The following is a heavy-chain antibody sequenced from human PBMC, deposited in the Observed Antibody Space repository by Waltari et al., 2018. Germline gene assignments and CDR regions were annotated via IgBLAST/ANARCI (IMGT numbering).Heavy chain of an antibody. J-gene: IGHJ4*02. Sequence: QVQLVESGGGVVQPGRSLRLSCAASGFTFSSYGMHWVRQAPGKGLEWVAVIWYDGSNKYYADSVKGRFTISRDNSKNTLYLQMNSLRAEDTAMYYCAKTPLRAAEFDYWGQGTLVTVSS. V-gene: IGHV3-30*18. D-gene: IGHD6-13*01. CDR3: AKTPLRAAEFDY. CDR1: GFTFSSYG. CDR2: IWYDGSNK.